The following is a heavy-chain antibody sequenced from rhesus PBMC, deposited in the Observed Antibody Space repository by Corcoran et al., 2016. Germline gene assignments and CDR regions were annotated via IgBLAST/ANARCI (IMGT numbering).Heavy chain of an antibody. D-gene: IGHD6-25*01. J-gene: IGHJ4*01. V-gene: IGHV4-127*01. CDR2: ISYRGSS. CDR1: GYSISSGYG. Sequence: QVQLQESGPGLVKPSETLSLTCAVSGYSISSGYGWSWIRPPPGKGLEWIGYISYRGSSYYTPSFKSRVTISIDTSKNQFSLKLSSVTAADTAVYYCARGLAAAGSDYWGQGVLVTVSS. CDR3: ARGLAAAGSDY.